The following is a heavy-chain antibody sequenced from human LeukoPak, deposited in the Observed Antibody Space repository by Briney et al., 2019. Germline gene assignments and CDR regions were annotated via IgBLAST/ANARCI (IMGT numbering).Heavy chain of an antibody. J-gene: IGHJ5*02. CDR3: ARGRFDP. CDR1: GGSISSSSYY. CDR2: IYYSGST. V-gene: IGHV4-39*07. Sequence: PSETLSLTCTVSGGSISSSSYYWGWIRQPPGKGLEWIGSIYYSGSTYYNPSPKSRVTISVDTSKNQFSLKLSSVTAADTAVYYCARGRFDPWGQGTLVTVSS.